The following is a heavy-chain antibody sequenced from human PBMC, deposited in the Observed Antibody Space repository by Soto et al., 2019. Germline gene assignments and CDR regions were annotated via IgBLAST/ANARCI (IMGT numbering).Heavy chain of an antibody. Sequence: PGGSLRLSCAASGFTFSSYCRHLVRQAPGKGLEWVACIWYDGSKKYYADSVKGRFTISRDNSKNTLYLRMNSLRAQDTAVYYSARDHRPRGTIIGVVTASYYYYYYGMERWGQGTTVTVSS. D-gene: IGHD3-3*01. CDR3: ARDHRPRGTIIGVVTASYYYYYYGMER. CDR1: GFTFSSYC. CDR2: IWYDGSKK. V-gene: IGHV3-33*01. J-gene: IGHJ6*02.